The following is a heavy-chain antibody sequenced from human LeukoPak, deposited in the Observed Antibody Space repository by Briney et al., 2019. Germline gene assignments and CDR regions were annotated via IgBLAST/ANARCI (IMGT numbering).Heavy chain of an antibody. CDR1: GFTFSGYW. Sequence: GGSLRLSCAASGFTFSGYWMHWVRQAPGKGLVWVSRIHSDGSSTTYADSARGRFTISRDNAKNTLYLQMTSLRAEDTAVYYCARGRSTSSWYYFDYWGQGTLVTVSS. D-gene: IGHD6-13*01. CDR2: IHSDGSST. V-gene: IGHV3-74*01. J-gene: IGHJ4*02. CDR3: ARGRSTSSWYYFDY.